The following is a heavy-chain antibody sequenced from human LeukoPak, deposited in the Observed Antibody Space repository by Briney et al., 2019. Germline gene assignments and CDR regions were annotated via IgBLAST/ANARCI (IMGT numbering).Heavy chain of an antibody. CDR1: GFTFSAYS. Sequence: GGSLRLSCAASGFTFSAYSINWVRQAPGKGLEWVSSISSSGTYIYYADPVKGRFTISRDNAKNSLYLQMSSLRAEDTAVYYCARDPAGGAYDLWGQGTMVTVSS. V-gene: IGHV3-21*01. CDR2: ISSSGTYI. CDR3: ARDPAGGAYDL. J-gene: IGHJ3*01.